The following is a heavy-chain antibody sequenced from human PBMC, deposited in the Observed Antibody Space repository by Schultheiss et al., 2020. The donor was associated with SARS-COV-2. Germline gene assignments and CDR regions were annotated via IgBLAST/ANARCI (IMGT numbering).Heavy chain of an antibody. D-gene: IGHD2-2*01. J-gene: IGHJ6*02. CDR2: INPNSGGT. CDR3: ARAGLVVVPYYYGMDV. Sequence: ASVKVSCKASGYTFTGYYMHWVRQAPGQGLEWMGWINPNSGGTNYAQKFQGRVTMTRDTSISTAYMELSRLRSDDTAVYYCARAGLVVVPYYYGMDVWGQGTTVTVSS. CDR1: GYTFTGYY. V-gene: IGHV1-2*02.